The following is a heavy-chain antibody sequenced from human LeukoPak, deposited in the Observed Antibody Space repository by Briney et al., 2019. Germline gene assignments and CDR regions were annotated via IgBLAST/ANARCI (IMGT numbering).Heavy chain of an antibody. CDR3: AELGITMIGGV. J-gene: IGHJ6*04. CDR1: GFTFSSHG. V-gene: IGHV3-23*01. CDR2: ISGSGDNT. Sequence: GGTLRLSCAASGFTFSSHGMSWVRQAPGKGLEWVSTISGSGDNTYYADSVKGRLTISRDNAKNSLYLQMNSLRAEDTAVYYCAELGITMIGGVWGKGTTVTISS. D-gene: IGHD3-10*02.